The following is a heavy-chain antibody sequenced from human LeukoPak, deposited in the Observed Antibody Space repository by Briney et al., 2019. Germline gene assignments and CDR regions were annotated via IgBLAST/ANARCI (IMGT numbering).Heavy chain of an antibody. D-gene: IGHD5-12*01. V-gene: IGHV4-39*01. J-gene: IGHJ4*02. CDR1: GGSLGSFY. CDR3: ARLVSGYDYDY. CDR2: IYYSGST. Sequence: SETLSLTCTVSGGSLGSFYWSWIRQPPGKGLEWIGSIYYSGSTYYNPSLKSRVTISVDTSKNQFSLKLSSVTAADTAVYYCARLVSGYDYDYWGQGTLVTVSS.